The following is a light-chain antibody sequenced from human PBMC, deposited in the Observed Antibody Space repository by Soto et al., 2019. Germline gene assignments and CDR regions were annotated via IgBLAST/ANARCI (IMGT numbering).Light chain of an antibody. J-gene: IGKJ1*01. CDR2: KAS. V-gene: IGKV1-5*03. Sequence: DIQMTQSPSTLSASVGDRVTITCWASQSISSWLAWYQQKPGKAPKHLIYKASTLESRVPSRFSGSGSGTEFTLPISSLQPEDFATYYCQEYNSYSPAFGQGNNVHIK. CDR1: QSISSW. CDR3: QEYNSYSPA.